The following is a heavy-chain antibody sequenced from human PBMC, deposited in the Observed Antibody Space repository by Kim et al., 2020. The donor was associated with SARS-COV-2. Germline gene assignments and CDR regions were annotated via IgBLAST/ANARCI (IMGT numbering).Heavy chain of an antibody. CDR2: ST. D-gene: IGHD3-22*01. V-gene: IGHV4-39*07. J-gene: IGHJ4*02. Sequence: STYFNPSLKSRVTISVDTSKNQFSLNLSSVTAADTAVYYCATGLGETVNYWGQGTLVTVSS. CDR3: ATGLGETVNY.